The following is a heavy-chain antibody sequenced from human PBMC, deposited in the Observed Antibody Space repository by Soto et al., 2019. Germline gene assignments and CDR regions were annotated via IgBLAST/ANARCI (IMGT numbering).Heavy chain of an antibody. J-gene: IGHJ4*02. Sequence: ASVKVSCKASGGTFSSYAISWVRQAPGQGLEWMGGIIPIFGTANYAQMFQGRVTITADESTGTAYIELSSLRSEDTAVNYCAREGRYCISTSCYAGEYYFDYWGQGTLVTVSS. CDR2: IIPIFGTA. V-gene: IGHV1-69*13. D-gene: IGHD2-2*01. CDR3: AREGRYCISTSCYAGEYYFDY. CDR1: GGTFSSYA.